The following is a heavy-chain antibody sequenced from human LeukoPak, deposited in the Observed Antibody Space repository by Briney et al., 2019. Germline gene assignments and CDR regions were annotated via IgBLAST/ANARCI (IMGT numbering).Heavy chain of an antibody. V-gene: IGHV1-18*04. J-gene: IGHJ3*02. CDR1: GYTFTSYG. D-gene: IGHD3-10*01. CDR3: ARVGSGSYVDAFDI. Sequence: ASVKLSCKASGYTFTSYGISWVRQAPGQGMEWMGLISAYNGNTNYAQKLQGRVTMTTDTSTSTAYMELRSLRSDDTAVYYCARVGSGSYVDAFDIWGQGTMVTVSS. CDR2: ISAYNGNT.